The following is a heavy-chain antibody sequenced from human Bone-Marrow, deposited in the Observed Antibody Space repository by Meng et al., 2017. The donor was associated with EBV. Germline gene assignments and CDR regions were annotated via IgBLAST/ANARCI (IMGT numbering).Heavy chain of an antibody. CDR3: ATSHNWADFHY. D-gene: IGHD1-1*01. CDR1: GYTFTSYT. V-gene: IGHV7-4-1*02. CDR2: ITTNTGNP. J-gene: IGHJ4*02. Sequence: QLVLSGSCWQKPVTSVKVSCIPTGYTFTSYTLNCVRQAPGQGLEWMGWITTNTGNPTYALGFTGRIVFSLATSVSTAYLQISSLKADDTGVYYWATSHNWADFHYWGQGTLVTVSS.